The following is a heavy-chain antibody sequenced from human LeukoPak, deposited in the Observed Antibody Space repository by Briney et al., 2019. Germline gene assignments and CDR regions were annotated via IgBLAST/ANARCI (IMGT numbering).Heavy chain of an antibody. J-gene: IGHJ4*02. CDR1: GFTFSSYG. CDR2: ISYDGSNK. V-gene: IGHV3-30*03. CDR3: ARDSKAYTSPDY. D-gene: IGHD2-2*02. Sequence: PGGSLRLSCAASGFTFSSYGMHWVRQAPGKGLEWVAVISYDGSNKYYADSVKGRFTISRDNARSSLFLQMNNLRADDTGLYYCARDSKAYTSPDYWGQGTLVTVSS.